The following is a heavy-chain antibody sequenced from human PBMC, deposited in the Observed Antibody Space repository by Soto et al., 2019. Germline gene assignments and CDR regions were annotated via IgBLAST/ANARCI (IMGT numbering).Heavy chain of an antibody. Sequence: QVQLVESGGGVVQPGRSLRLSCAASGFTFSSYGMHWVRQAPGKGLEWVAVIWYDGSNKYYADSVKGRFTISRDNSKNTLYLQMNSLRAEDTAVCYCARGSFQHWGQGTLVTVSS. CDR2: IWYDGSNK. V-gene: IGHV3-33*01. CDR3: ARGSFQH. CDR1: GFTFSSYG. J-gene: IGHJ1*01.